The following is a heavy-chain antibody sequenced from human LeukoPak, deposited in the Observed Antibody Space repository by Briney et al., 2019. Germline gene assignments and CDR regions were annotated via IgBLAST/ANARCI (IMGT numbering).Heavy chain of an antibody. CDR2: ISSSGTTI. J-gene: IGHJ6*03. D-gene: IGHD1-26*01. CDR3: ARDSGKYSGSQTPNYYYMDV. V-gene: IGHV3-11*04. Sequence: GGSLRLSCAASGFTFSDYYMSWIRQAPGKGLEWVSYISSSGTTIYYADSVKGRFTISRDNAKNSLYLQMNSLRAEDTAVYYCARDSGKYSGSQTPNYYYMDVWGKGTTVTVSS. CDR1: GFTFSDYY.